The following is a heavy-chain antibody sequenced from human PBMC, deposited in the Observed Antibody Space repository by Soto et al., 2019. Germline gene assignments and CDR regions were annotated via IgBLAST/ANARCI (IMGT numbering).Heavy chain of an antibody. V-gene: IGHV2-5*02. Sequence: QITLKESGPTLVKPTQPLTLTCTFSGFSLSTSGVGVGWIRQPPGKALEWLALIYWDDNRLYSPSLKNRLTLTKDTSKNQVVLAMTNMDPVDTATYYAAHRGGFGELIYWGQGTLVTVSS. CDR2: IYWDDNR. CDR3: AHRGGFGELIY. J-gene: IGHJ4*02. D-gene: IGHD3-10*01. CDR1: GFSLSTSGVG.